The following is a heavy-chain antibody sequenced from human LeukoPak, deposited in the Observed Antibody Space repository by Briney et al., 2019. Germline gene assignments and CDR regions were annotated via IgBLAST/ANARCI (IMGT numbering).Heavy chain of an antibody. CDR3: ALEFGQATDY. V-gene: IGHV3-15*01. CDR1: GFTFSNAW. Sequence: GGSLSLSCAASGFTFSNAWMTWVRQAPGQGLEWVGRIKSKTDGATTDYAATVKGRFIISRDDSKRMLYLQMNSLKTEDTAMYYCALEFGQATDYWGQGTLLTVSS. D-gene: IGHD3-3*01. CDR2: IKSKTDGATT. J-gene: IGHJ4*02.